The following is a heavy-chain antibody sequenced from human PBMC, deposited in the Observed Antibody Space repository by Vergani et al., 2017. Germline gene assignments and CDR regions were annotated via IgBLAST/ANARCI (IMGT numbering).Heavy chain of an antibody. D-gene: IGHD6-13*01. CDR1: GGSINTGAYY. CDR3: ARGSRAEGGSGPDK. Sequence: QGQLQESGPRLVRPSQTLSLTCTVSGGSINTGAYYWSWIRHPAGKGLEWIGRVYTSGMTNYNPSIKSRVTILIDRSKTQLSLELTSVTAGDTAVYFCARGSRAEGGSGPDKWGQGTLVTVSS. CDR2: VYTSGMT. J-gene: IGHJ4*02. V-gene: IGHV4-61*02.